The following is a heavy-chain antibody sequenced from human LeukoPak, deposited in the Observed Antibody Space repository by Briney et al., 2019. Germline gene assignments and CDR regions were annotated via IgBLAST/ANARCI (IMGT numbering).Heavy chain of an antibody. Sequence: PGGSLRLFCAPYGFTFSSYAMHWVRQAPGKGLEWVAVISYDGSNKYSADSVKGRFTISRDNSKNTLYLQMNSLRAEDTAVYYCANYGDYYYFYYWGQGTLVTVSS. D-gene: IGHD4-17*01. CDR2: ISYDGSNK. CDR3: ANYGDYYYFYY. V-gene: IGHV3-30-3*01. J-gene: IGHJ4*02. CDR1: GFTFSSYA.